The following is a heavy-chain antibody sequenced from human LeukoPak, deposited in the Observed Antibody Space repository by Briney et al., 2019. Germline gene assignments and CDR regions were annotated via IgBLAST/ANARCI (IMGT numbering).Heavy chain of an antibody. CDR2: IYSGGST. CDR3: ARSPGIAVADFDY. D-gene: IGHD6-19*01. CDR1: GFTVSSNY. V-gene: IGHV3-53*01. Sequence: GGSLRLSCAASGFTVSSNYMSWVRQAPGKGLEWVSVIYSGGSTYYADSVKGRFTISRDNSKNTLYLQMNSLRAEDTAVYYCARSPGIAVADFDYWGQGTLVTVSS. J-gene: IGHJ4*02.